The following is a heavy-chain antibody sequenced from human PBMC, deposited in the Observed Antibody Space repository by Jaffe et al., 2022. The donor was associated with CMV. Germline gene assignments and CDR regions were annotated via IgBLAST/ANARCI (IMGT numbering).Heavy chain of an antibody. J-gene: IGHJ6*03. CDR1: GVNVSIDY. CDR2: IYRGGNT. D-gene: IGHD3-10*01. V-gene: IGHV3-66*01. Sequence: EVQLVESGGGLVQPGGSLRLSCAASGVNVSIDYMNWVRQAPGKGLEWISIIYRGGNTYYADSVKGRFTISRDNSKKTLYLQMNSLRAEDTAMYYCARDGQLSRGVGGYMDVWGKGTTVTVSS. CDR3: ARDGQLSRGVGGYMDV.